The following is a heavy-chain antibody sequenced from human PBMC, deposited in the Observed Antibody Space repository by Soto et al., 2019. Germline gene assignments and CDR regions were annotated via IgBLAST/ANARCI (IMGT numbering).Heavy chain of an antibody. CDR2: INHSGST. D-gene: IGHD1-1*01. Sequence: SETLSLTCAVYGGSFSGYYWSWIRQPPGKGLEWIGEINHSGSTNYNPSLKGRVTISVDTSKNQFSLKLSSVTAADTAVYYCARGRNDGDWFDPWGQGTLVNVSS. J-gene: IGHJ5*02. CDR1: GGSFSGYY. CDR3: ARGRNDGDWFDP. V-gene: IGHV4-34*01.